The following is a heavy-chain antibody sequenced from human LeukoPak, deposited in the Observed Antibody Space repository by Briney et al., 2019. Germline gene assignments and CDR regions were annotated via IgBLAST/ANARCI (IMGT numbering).Heavy chain of an antibody. J-gene: IGHJ6*03. V-gene: IGHV5-51*01. Sequence: GEALQISCKGSGDSFTSCWSGWVRRMPGKGLEGMGVVYPGDYDTRYSPSLQGQVPISAAKSISTAYLQWSSLKASDTAMYYCARLGYSRSSMVFYYLDVWGKGTTVTVSS. CDR3: ARLGYSRSSMVFYYLDV. CDR1: GDSFTSCW. CDR2: VYPGDYDT. D-gene: IGHD6-6*01.